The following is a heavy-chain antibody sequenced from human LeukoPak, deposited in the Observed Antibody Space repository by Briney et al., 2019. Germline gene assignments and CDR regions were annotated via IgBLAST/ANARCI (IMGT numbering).Heavy chain of an antibody. CDR2: INPSGGST. V-gene: IGHV1-46*01. J-gene: IGHJ4*02. CDR3: AREHSGSYYAHLTYFDY. CDR1: GYTFTSYY. Sequence: ASVKVSCKASGYTFTSYYMHWVRQAPGQGLEWMGIINPSGGSTSYAQKFQGRVTMTRDTSTSTVYMEPSSLRSEDTAVYYCAREHSGSYYAHLTYFDYWGQGTLVTVSS. D-gene: IGHD1-26*01.